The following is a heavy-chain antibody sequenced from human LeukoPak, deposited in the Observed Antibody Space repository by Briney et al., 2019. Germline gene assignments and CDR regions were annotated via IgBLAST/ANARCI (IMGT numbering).Heavy chain of an antibody. Sequence: GGSLRLSCAASGFTFSSYEMIWVRQPPGQGLDWVSYISGSGSTIYYADSVKGRFTISRDNANNSLYLQMNSLRAEDTAVYYCARGAIVGRRGLDAFAIWGQGTMVTVSS. V-gene: IGHV3-48*03. J-gene: IGHJ3*02. CDR2: ISGSGSTI. CDR3: ARGAIVGRRGLDAFAI. CDR1: GFTFSSYE. D-gene: IGHD1-26*01.